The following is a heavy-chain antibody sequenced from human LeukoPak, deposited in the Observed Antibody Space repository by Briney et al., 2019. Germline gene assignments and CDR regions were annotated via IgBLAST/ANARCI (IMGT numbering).Heavy chain of an antibody. CDR3: ARGVKSGYGDCPIDY. Sequence: SQTLSLTCAISGDSVSSNSAAWNWIRQSPSRGLEWLGRTYYRSKWYNNYAVSVKSRITINPDTSKNQFSLQLNSMTPEDTAVYYCARGVKSGYGDCPIDYWGQGTLVTVSS. CDR2: TYYRSKWYN. CDR1: GDSVSSNSAA. D-gene: IGHD4-17*01. J-gene: IGHJ4*02. V-gene: IGHV6-1*01.